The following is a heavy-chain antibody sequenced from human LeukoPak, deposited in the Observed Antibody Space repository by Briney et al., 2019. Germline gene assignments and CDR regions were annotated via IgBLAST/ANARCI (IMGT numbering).Heavy chain of an antibody. J-gene: IGHJ4*02. Sequence: GESLKISCKVFGPTSSNYWIAWVRRMPGKGLELMGIIYVGDSDTRYSPSFQGQVTISADKSINTAYLQWSSLRASDTAMYFCAKPDGYSSAWLRTWGQGTLVTVSS. D-gene: IGHD6-19*01. CDR2: IYVGDSDT. CDR3: AKPDGYSSAWLRT. V-gene: IGHV5-51*01. CDR1: GPTSSNYW.